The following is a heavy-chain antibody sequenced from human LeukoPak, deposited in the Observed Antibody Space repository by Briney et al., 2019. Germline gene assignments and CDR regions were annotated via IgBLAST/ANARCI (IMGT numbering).Heavy chain of an antibody. V-gene: IGHV4-34*01. CDR2: INHSGST. D-gene: IGHD2-15*01. Sequence: PSETLSLTCAVYGGSFSGYYWSWIRQPPGKGLEWIAEINHSGSTNYNPSLKSRVTISVDTSKNQFSLKLSSVTAADTAVYYCARGLVVVAATFLLPVRNWFDPWGQGTLVTVSS. CDR3: ARGLVVVAATFLLPVRNWFDP. CDR1: GGSFSGYY. J-gene: IGHJ5*02.